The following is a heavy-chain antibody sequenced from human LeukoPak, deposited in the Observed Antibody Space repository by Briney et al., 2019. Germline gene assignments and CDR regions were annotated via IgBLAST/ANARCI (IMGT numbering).Heavy chain of an antibody. V-gene: IGHV3-30*18. CDR3: AKDKTRGYFDY. CDR1: GFTFNSYG. Sequence: GGSLRLSCAASGFTFNSYGMHWVRQAPGKGLEWVTFVSYDGSNKYYADSVKGRFTISRDNSKNTLYLQMNSLRAEDTAVYYCAKDKTRGYFDYWGQGTLVTVSS. J-gene: IGHJ4*02. D-gene: IGHD3-10*01. CDR2: VSYDGSNK.